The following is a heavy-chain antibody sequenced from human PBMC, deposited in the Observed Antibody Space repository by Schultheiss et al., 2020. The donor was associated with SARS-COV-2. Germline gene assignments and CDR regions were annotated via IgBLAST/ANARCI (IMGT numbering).Heavy chain of an antibody. V-gene: IGHV7-4-1*02. CDR2: INTNTGNP. D-gene: IGHD3-16*01. J-gene: IGHJ4*02. CDR3: ARDVWLAYGPGQFDH. Sequence: ASVKVSCKASGGTFSSYAISWVRQAPGQGLEWMGWINTNTGNPAYAQGFTGRFVFSLDTSVSTAYLQINSLKAEDSAVYYCARDVWLAYGPGQFDHWGQGTLVTVSS. CDR1: GGTFSSYA.